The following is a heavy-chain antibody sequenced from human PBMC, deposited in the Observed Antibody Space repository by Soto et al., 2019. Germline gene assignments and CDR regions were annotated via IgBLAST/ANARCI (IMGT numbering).Heavy chain of an antibody. J-gene: IGHJ6*02. Sequence: QVQLVQSGAEVKKPGASVKVSCKASGYTFSSYGISWVRQAPGQGLEWMGWISAYNGNTNYAQKFQGRVTMTTDTXTSTAYMAMRSLRSDDTAVYYCARDTQYQPDGMDVWGRGTTVTVSS. D-gene: IGHD2-2*01. CDR3: ARDTQYQPDGMDV. CDR2: ISAYNGNT. CDR1: GYTFSSYG. V-gene: IGHV1-18*01.